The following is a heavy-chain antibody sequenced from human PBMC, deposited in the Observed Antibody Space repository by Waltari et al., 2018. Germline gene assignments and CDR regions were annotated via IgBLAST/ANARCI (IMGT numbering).Heavy chain of an antibody. CDR1: GGSISSHY. J-gene: IGHJ4*01. CDR3: AIVPLGRGGSYYGFDY. Sequence: QVQLQESGPGLVKPSETLSLTCTVSGGSISSHYWSWIRQPPRKGLEWIGYIYYSGSTNYNPSLKSRVTISVDTSKNQFSLKLSSVTAADTAVYYCAIVPLGRGGSYYGFDYWGQEPWSPSPQ. V-gene: IGHV4-59*11. D-gene: IGHD1-26*01. CDR2: IYYSGST.